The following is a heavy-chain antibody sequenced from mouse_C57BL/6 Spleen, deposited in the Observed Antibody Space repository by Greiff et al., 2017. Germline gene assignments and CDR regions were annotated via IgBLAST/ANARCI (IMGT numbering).Heavy chain of an antibody. CDR1: GYTFTSYW. D-gene: IGHD2-1*01. CDR3: ARPDYGNFYYYAMDY. Sequence: VQLQQPGAELVKPGASVKMSCKASGYTFTSYWITWVKQRPGQGLEWIGDIYPGSGSTNYNEKFKSKATLTVDTSSSTAYMQLSSLTSEDSAVYYCARPDYGNFYYYAMDYWGQGTSVTVSS. V-gene: IGHV1-55*01. J-gene: IGHJ4*01. CDR2: IYPGSGST.